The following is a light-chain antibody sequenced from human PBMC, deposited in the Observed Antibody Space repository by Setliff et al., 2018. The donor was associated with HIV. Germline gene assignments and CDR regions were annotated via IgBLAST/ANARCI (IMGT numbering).Light chain of an antibody. Sequence: QSALTQPASVSGSPGQSITISCTGTSSDVGGYSYVSWYQQHPGKAPKLIIYEVRNRPSGVSNRFSGSKSGNTASRTISGLQAEDEADYYCSSYAITNTRPFGTGTKVTVL. CDR2: EVR. CDR3: SSYAITNTRP. V-gene: IGLV2-14*01. CDR1: SSDVGGYSY. J-gene: IGLJ1*01.